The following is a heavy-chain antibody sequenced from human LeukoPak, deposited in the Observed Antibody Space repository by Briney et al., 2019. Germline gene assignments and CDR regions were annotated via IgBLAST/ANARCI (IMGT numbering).Heavy chain of an antibody. Sequence: SETLSLTCTVSGGSISSYYWSWIRQPPGKGLEWIAYIYYSESTNYNPSLKSRVTISVDTSKNQFSLKLSSVTAADTAVYYCASTMVRGAIDHFDYWGQGALVIVSS. V-gene: IGHV4-59*01. J-gene: IGHJ4*02. CDR2: IYYSEST. D-gene: IGHD3-10*01. CDR3: ASTMVRGAIDHFDY. CDR1: GGSISSYY.